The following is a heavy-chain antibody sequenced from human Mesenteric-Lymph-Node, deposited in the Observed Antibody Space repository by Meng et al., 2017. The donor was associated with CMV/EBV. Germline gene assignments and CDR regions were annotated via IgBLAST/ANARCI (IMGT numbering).Heavy chain of an antibody. CDR3: ARGGTYSDDYYGMDV. CDR1: GGTFSIYT. D-gene: IGHD2-15*01. V-gene: IGHV1-69*02. J-gene: IGHJ6*02. Sequence: SAKVSCKASGGTFSIYTINWVRHAPGQGLEWMGRIIPILDITHYAQRFQGRVTITADKSTGTAFLDLSSLRHEDTALYYCARGGTYSDDYYGMDVWGQGTTVTVSS. CDR2: IIPILDIT.